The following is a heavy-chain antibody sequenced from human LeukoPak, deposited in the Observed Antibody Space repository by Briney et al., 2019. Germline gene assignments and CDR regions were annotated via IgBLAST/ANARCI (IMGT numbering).Heavy chain of an antibody. Sequence: ASVKVSCKASGYTFTTYYIHWVRQAPGQGLEWMGIINPSIGTTTYAQKFQGRVTMTRDTSTSTVYMELSSLRSEDTAVYYCASSGWGLANWFDPWGQGTLVTVSS. CDR3: ASSGWGLANWFDP. J-gene: IGHJ5*02. CDR2: INPSIGTT. D-gene: IGHD6-19*01. CDR1: GYTFTTYY. V-gene: IGHV1-46*01.